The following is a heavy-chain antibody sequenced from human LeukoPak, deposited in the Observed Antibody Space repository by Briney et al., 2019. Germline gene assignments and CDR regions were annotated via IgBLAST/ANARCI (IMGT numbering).Heavy chain of an antibody. J-gene: IGHJ4*02. CDR1: GYTFTSYG. Sequence: ASVKVSCKASGYTFTSYGISWVRQAPGQGLEWMGWINAGNGNIKYSQKFQGRVTITRDTSTSTAYMELRSLRSDDTAVYYCARFVVVVAALYYFDYWGQGTLVTVSS. V-gene: IGHV1-18*01. CDR2: INAGNGNI. D-gene: IGHD2-15*01. CDR3: ARFVVVVAALYYFDY.